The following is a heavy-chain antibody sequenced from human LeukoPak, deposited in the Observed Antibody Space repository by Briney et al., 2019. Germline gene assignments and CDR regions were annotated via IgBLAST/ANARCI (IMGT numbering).Heavy chain of an antibody. D-gene: IGHD3-22*01. V-gene: IGHV3-30*18. CDR1: GFTFSSYG. CDR3: AKDRVIVVVTDTLFDY. CDR2: ISYDGSNK. J-gene: IGHJ4*02. Sequence: GGSLRLSCAASGFTFSSYGMHWVRQAPGKGLEWVAVISYDGSNKYYADSVKGRFTISRDNSKNTLYLQMNSLRAEDTAVYYCAKDRVIVVVTDTLFDYWGQGTLVTVSS.